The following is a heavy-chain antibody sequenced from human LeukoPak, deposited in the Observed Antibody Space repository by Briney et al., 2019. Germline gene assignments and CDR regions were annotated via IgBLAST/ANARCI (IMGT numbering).Heavy chain of an antibody. V-gene: IGHV3-74*01. CDR3: ASGPPIWTGYTKGAFDI. CDR2: INTDGSST. CDR1: GFTFSSYW. D-gene: IGHD3/OR15-3a*01. J-gene: IGHJ3*02. Sequence: GGSLRLSCAVSGFTFSSYWMHWVRQAPGKGLVWVSRINTDGSSTSYADSVKGRFTISRDNAKNTLYLQMNSLRAEDTAVYYCASGPPIWTGYTKGAFDIWGQGTMVTVSS.